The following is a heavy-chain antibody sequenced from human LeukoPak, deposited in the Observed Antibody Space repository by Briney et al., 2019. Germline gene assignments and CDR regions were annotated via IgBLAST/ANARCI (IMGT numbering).Heavy chain of an antibody. D-gene: IGHD3-10*01. CDR3: AKDAYGNPKWNPDY. V-gene: IGHV3-30*18. CDR1: GFTFSSYG. J-gene: IGHJ4*02. Sequence: GGSLRLSCAASGFTFSSYGMHWVRQAPGKGLEWVAVISYDGSNKYYADSVKGRFTISRDNSKNTLYLQMNSLRAEDTAVYYCAKDAYGNPKWNPDYWGQGTLVTVSS. CDR2: ISYDGSNK.